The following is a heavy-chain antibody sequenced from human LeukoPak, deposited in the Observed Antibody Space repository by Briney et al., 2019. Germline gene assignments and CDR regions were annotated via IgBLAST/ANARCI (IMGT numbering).Heavy chain of an antibody. D-gene: IGHD3-9*01. CDR3: ARGLLYDVMTGYFEYYFDY. CDR1: GFTFSGYN. J-gene: IGHJ4*02. CDR2: IRSSGSLI. Sequence: GGSLRLSCAASGFTFSGYNMNWVRQAPGKGLEWVAFIRSSGSLIYYADSLKGRFTISRDNAKESLYLQINSLREEDTAVYYCARGLLYDVMTGYFEYYFDYWGQGTLVTVSS. V-gene: IGHV3-21*05.